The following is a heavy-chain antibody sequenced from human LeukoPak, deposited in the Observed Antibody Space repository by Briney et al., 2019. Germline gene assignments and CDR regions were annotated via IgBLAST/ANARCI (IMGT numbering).Heavy chain of an antibody. CDR3: VKGGVGY. CDR2: ISSNGGRT. V-gene: IGHV3-64D*09. J-gene: IGHJ4*02. Sequence: GGSLRLSCSASGFTLSDYAMHWARQAPGKGLEFVSAISSNGGRTNYADSVKGRFTISRDNSKNTLSLQMSSLRDEDTAVYYCVKGGVGYWGQGTLVTVSS. CDR1: GFTLSDYA.